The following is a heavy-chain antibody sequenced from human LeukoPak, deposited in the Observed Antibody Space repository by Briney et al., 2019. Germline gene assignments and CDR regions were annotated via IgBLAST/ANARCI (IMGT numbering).Heavy chain of an antibody. J-gene: IGHJ5*02. D-gene: IGHD3-10*01. V-gene: IGHV4-38-2*01. CDR1: GFTFSSYA. CDR2: FSESGNT. Sequence: GSLRLSCAASGFTFSSYAMSWVRQPPGKGLEWIGSFSESGNTYSNPSLKTRVTLLRDTSKNQFSLMLNSVTAADTAVYFCASTYYYNSATPNWFDTWGQGVVVTVSS. CDR3: ASTYYYNSATPNWFDT.